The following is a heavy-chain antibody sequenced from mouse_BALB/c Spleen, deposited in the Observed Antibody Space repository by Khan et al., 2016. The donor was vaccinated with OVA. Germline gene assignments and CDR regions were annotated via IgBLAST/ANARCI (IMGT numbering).Heavy chain of an antibody. CDR3: AREEALYYFDY. CDR2: IYPGTDNT. D-gene: IGHD3-2*02. V-gene: IGHV1S132*01. J-gene: IGHJ2*01. CDR1: GYTFTSYW. Sequence: QVRLQQSGAELVRPGASVKLSCKTSGYTFTSYWIHWVKQRSGQGLEWFARIYPGTDNTYYNEKLKDKVTLTADKSSSTVYMQLSSLKSEDSAVYFCAREEALYYFDYWGQGTTLTVSS.